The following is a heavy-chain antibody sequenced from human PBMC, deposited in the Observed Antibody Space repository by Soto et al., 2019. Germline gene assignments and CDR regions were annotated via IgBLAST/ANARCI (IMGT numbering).Heavy chain of an antibody. CDR2: ISGSGGST. J-gene: IGHJ4*02. V-gene: IGHV3-23*01. D-gene: IGHD3-22*01. CDR1: GFTFSSYA. Sequence: GGSLRLSCAASGFTFSSYAMSWVRQAPGKGLEWVSVISGSGGSTHYADSVKGRSTISRDNSRNTLHLQVNSLRGEDTAVYYCAKEADISGYYPDYWXQGTQVTVSS. CDR3: AKEADISGYYPDY.